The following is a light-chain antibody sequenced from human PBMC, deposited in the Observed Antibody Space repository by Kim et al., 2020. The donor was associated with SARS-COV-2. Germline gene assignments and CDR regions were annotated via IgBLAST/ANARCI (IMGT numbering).Light chain of an antibody. V-gene: IGKV3-11*01. CDR2: DAP. J-gene: IGKJ4*01. CDR1: QGISSY. Sequence: EIVLTQSPATLSLSPGERATLSCRASQGISSYLAWYQQKPGQAPRLLIYDAPNRATGIPARFSGSGSGTDFTLTISSLEPEDFAVYYCQQRTSWPTVTFGGGTKVDIK. CDR3: QQRTSWPTVT.